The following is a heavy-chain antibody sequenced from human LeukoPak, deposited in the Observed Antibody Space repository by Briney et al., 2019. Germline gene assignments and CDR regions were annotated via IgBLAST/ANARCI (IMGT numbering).Heavy chain of an antibody. Sequence: GSSVKVSCKASGGTFSSYAISWVRQAPGQGLEWMGRIIPILGIANYAQKFQGRVTITADKSTSTAYMELSRLRSDDTAVYYCARGAIELELPLDPWGQGTLVTVSS. V-gene: IGHV1-69*04. CDR3: ARGAIELELPLDP. J-gene: IGHJ5*02. CDR1: GGTFSSYA. CDR2: IIPILGIA. D-gene: IGHD1-7*01.